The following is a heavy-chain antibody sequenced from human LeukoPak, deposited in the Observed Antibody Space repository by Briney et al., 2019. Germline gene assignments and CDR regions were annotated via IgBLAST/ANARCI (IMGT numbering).Heavy chain of an antibody. CDR3: ATRTSVSWYHH. V-gene: IGHV1-69-2*01. J-gene: IGHJ5*02. D-gene: IGHD1-14*01. CDR2: VDPEDGET. Sequence: ATVKISCKASGYTFTDYYIHWVQQAPGKGLEWMGRVDPEDGETIKAENFQGRVTISADTSTDTAYLELISLSSEDTAVYYCATRTSVSWYHHWGQGTLLTVSS. CDR1: GYTFTDYY.